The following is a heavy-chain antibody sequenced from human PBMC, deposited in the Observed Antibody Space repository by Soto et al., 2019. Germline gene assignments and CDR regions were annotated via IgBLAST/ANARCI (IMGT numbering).Heavy chain of an antibody. CDR1: GGSISRGGYS. CDR2: IYHSGST. D-gene: IGHD4-17*01. J-gene: IGHJ6*02. Sequence: PSEALSLTCAVSGGSISRGGYSWSWIRRPPGKGLEWIGYIYHSGSTYYNPSLKSRVTISVDRSKNQFSLKLSSVTAADTAVYYCARAHYGDYGYGMDVWGQGTTVTVS. CDR3: ARAHYGDYGYGMDV. V-gene: IGHV4-30-2*01.